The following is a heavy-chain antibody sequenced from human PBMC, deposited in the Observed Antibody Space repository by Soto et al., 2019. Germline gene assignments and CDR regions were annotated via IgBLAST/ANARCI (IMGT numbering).Heavy chain of an antibody. J-gene: IGHJ4*02. D-gene: IGHD6-13*01. V-gene: IGHV3-23*01. CDR1: GFTFNTYA. CDR3: ARDVIAAAGKRVGFYFDY. CDR2: ISGNGGST. Sequence: GGSLRLSCAASGFTFNTYAMSWVRQAPGKGLEWVSSISGNGGSTYYADSVKGRFTISRDNSKNTLYLQMNSLRAEDTAVYYCARDVIAAAGKRVGFYFDYWGQGTLVTVSS.